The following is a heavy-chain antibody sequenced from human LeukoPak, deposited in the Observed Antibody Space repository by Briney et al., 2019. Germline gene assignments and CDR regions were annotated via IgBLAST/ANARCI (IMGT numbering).Heavy chain of an antibody. V-gene: IGHV4-59*01. CDR3: AGDNPPYYDIFDY. D-gene: IGHD3-9*01. CDR2: IYYSGSI. CDR1: GGSISRYY. Sequence: PSETLSLTCTVSGGSISRYYWSWIRQPPGKGLEWIGYIYYSGSINYNPSLKSRVTISADTSKNQSSLKLTSVTAADTAVYYCAGDNPPYYDIFDYWGQGTLVTVSS. J-gene: IGHJ4*02.